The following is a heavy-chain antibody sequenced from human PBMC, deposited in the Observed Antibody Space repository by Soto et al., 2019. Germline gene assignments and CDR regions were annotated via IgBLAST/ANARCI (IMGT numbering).Heavy chain of an antibody. CDR2: ISGSGGST. Sequence: GGSLRLSCAASGFTFSSYAMSWVRQAPGKGLEWVSAISGSGGSTYYADSVKGRFTISRDNSKNTLYLQMNSLRAEDTAVYYCARGRTDYCSGGSCRIYYFDYWGQGTLVTVSS. CDR3: ARGRTDYCSGGSCRIYYFDY. CDR1: GFTFSSYA. J-gene: IGHJ4*02. D-gene: IGHD2-15*01. V-gene: IGHV3-23*01.